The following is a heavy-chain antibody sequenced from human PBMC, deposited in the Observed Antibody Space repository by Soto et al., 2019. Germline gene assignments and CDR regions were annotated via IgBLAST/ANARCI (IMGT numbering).Heavy chain of an antibody. CDR2: IAYDESHV. CDR3: ARPWGQLSTYYYGMDT. D-gene: IGHD3-16*01. CDR1: GFTFSDYA. J-gene: IGHJ6*02. V-gene: IGHV3-30-3*01. Sequence: QVQLVESGGGVVQPGKSLRLSCAASGFTFSDYALNWVRQVPGKGLEWLAIIAYDESHVDYADSVKGRFTISRDNSNNTLYLQMNSLRPEDTAVYYCARPWGQLSTYYYGMDTWGQGTTVTVSS.